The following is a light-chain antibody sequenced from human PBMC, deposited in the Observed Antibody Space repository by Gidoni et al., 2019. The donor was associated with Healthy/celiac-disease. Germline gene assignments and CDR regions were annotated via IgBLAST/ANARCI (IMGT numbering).Light chain of an antibody. CDR1: SSKLGNNY. V-gene: IGLV1-51*01. CDR2: DNN. J-gene: IGLJ1*01. CDR3: GTWDSSLSAGV. Sequence: QSVLTQPPSVSAAPGQKVTISCAGSSSKLGNNYVSWYQQLPGTAPKLLIYDNNNRPSGIPDRFSGSKSGTSATLGITGLQTGDEADYYCGTWDSSLSAGVFGTGTKVTGL.